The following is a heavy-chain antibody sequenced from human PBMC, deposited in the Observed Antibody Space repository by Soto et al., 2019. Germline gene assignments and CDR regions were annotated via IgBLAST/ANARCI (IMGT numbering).Heavy chain of an antibody. Sequence: SETLSLTCTVSGVSISSGGYYWSWIRQHPGKGLEWIGYIYYSGSTYYNPSLKSRVTISVDTSKNQFSLKLSSVTAADTAVYYCARDQQGALDYWGQGTLVTVSS. D-gene: IGHD6-13*01. CDR2: IYYSGST. V-gene: IGHV4-31*02. J-gene: IGHJ4*02. CDR3: ARDQQGALDY. CDR1: GVSISSGGYY.